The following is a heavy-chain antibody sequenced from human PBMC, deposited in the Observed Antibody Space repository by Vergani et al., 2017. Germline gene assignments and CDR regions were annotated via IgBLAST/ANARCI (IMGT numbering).Heavy chain of an antibody. V-gene: IGHV4-34*01. CDR1: GGSFSGYY. CDR3: ARPVTPYYYDSSGDQRHYYYGMDV. Sequence: QVQLQQWGAGLLKPSETLSLTCAVYGGSFSGYYWSWIRQPPGKGLEWIGEINHSGSTNYNPSLKSRVTISVDTAKNQFSLKLSSVTAADTAVYYCARPVTPYYYDSSGDQRHYYYGMDVWGQGTTVTVSS. CDR2: INHSGST. D-gene: IGHD3-22*01. J-gene: IGHJ6*02.